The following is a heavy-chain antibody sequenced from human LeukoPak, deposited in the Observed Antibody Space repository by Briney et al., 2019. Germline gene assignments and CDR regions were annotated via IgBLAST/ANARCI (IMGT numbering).Heavy chain of an antibody. Sequence: GASVKVSCKASGYTFTSYDINWVRQAPGKGLEWMGGFDPEDGETIYAQKFQGRVTMTEDTSTDTAYMELSSLRSEDTAVYYCATLVLEWLFTPHPRPNYYYYMDVWGKGTTVTVSS. J-gene: IGHJ6*03. D-gene: IGHD3-3*01. CDR1: GYTFTSYD. CDR3: ATLVLEWLFTPHPRPNYYYYMDV. V-gene: IGHV1-24*01. CDR2: FDPEDGET.